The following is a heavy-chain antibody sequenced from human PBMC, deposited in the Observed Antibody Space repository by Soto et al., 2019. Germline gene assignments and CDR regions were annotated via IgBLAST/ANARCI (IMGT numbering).Heavy chain of an antibody. Sequence: QVQLQESGPGLVKPSETLSLTCTVSGGSVSSGSYYWSWIRQPPGKGLEWIGYIYYSGSTNYNPSLRSRVTISVDTSKNQFSLKLSSVTAADTAVYYCASYGDCYRYWGQGTLVTVSS. CDR2: IYYSGST. D-gene: IGHD2-21*02. CDR1: GGSVSSGSYY. V-gene: IGHV4-61*01. J-gene: IGHJ4*02. CDR3: ASYGDCYRY.